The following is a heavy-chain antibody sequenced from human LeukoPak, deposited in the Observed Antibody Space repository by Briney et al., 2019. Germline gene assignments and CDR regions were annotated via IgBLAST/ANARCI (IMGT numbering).Heavy chain of an antibody. CDR1: GGSISSGDYY. Sequence: SQTLSLTRTVSGGSISSGDYYWSWIRQPPGKGLEWIGYIYYSGSTNYNPSLKSRVTISVDTSKNQFSLKLSSVTAADTAVYYCVREERYSSSPDVESGRYYGMDVWGQGTTVTVSS. CDR3: VREERYSSSPDVESGRYYGMDV. V-gene: IGHV4-61*08. J-gene: IGHJ6*02. D-gene: IGHD6-6*01. CDR2: IYYSGST.